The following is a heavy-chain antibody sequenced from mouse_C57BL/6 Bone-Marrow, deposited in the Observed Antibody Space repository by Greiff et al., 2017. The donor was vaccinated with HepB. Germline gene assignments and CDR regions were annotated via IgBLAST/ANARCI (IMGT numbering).Heavy chain of an antibody. V-gene: IGHV1-54*01. J-gene: IGHJ2*01. CDR1: GYAFTNYL. CDR3: ATTGHLYFDY. D-gene: IGHD3-3*01. Sequence: QVQLQQSGAELVRPGTSVKVSCKASGYAFTNYLIEWVKQRPGQGLEWIGVINPGSGGTNYKEKFKGKATLTADKSSSTAYMLLSSLTSEDSAVYFCATTGHLYFDYWGQGTTLTVSS. CDR2: INPGSGGT.